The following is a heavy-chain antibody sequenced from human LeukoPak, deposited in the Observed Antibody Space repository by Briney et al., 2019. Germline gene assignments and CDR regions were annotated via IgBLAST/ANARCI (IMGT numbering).Heavy chain of an antibody. D-gene: IGHD3-22*01. CDR2: IIPILGIA. Sequence: SVKVSCKASGGTFSSYAISWVRQAPGQGLEWMGRIIPILGIANYAQKFQGRVTITADKSTSTAYMELSSLRSEDTAVYYCAREVNYYDSSGYPDYWGQGTLVTVSS. CDR1: GGTFSSYA. J-gene: IGHJ4*02. CDR3: AREVNYYDSSGYPDY. V-gene: IGHV1-69*04.